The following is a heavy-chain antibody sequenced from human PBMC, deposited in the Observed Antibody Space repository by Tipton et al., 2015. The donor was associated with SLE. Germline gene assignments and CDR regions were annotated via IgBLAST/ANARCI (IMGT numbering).Heavy chain of an antibody. CDR3: ARTACSGGSCHGAFDI. CDR2: INHSGST. Sequence: LRLSCAVYGGSFSGYYWSWIRQPPGKGLEWIGEINHSGSTNYNPSLKSRVTISVDTSKNQFSLKLSSVTAADTAVYYCARTACSGGSCHGAFDIWGQGTMVTVSS. V-gene: IGHV4-34*01. D-gene: IGHD2-15*01. CDR1: GGSFSGYY. J-gene: IGHJ3*02.